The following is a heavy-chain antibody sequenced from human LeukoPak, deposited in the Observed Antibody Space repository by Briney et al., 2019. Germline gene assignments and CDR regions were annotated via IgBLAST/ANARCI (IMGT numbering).Heavy chain of an antibody. D-gene: IGHD3-10*01. V-gene: IGHV1-18*01. CDR3: ARDGYGSGKGYFDY. CDR1: GYTFTSYG. CDR2: ISAYDGNT. J-gene: IGHJ4*02. Sequence: ASVKVSCRASGYTFTSYGFTWVRQAPGQGPEWMGWISAYDGNTSSAQKFQGRVTMTTDTSSSTAYMELRSLTSDDTAVYYCARDGYGSGKGYFDYWGQGTLVTVSS.